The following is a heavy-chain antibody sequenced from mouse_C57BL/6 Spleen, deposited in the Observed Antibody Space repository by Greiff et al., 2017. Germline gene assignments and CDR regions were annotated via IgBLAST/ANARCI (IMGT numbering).Heavy chain of an antibody. CDR1: GFSFSDYG. Sequence: EVKLMESGGGLVKPGGSLKLSCAASGFSFSDYGMHWVRQAPEKGLEWVAYISSGSSTIYYADTVKGRFTISRDNAKNTLFLKMTSLRSEDTAMYYCARDPAWFAYWSQGTLVTVSA. CDR3: ARDPAWFAY. CDR2: ISSGSSTI. J-gene: IGHJ3*01. V-gene: IGHV5-17*01.